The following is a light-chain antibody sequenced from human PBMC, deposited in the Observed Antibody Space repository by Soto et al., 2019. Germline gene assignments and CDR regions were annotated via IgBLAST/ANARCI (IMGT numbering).Light chain of an antibody. Sequence: DIQMTQSPSTLSASVGDRVTITCRASQSFTTWLAWYQQKPGKAPKLLIYDASSLESGVPSRFRGSGSGTEFTLTISSLQPDDFATYYCQQYNTYPTFGQGTKVDIK. V-gene: IGKV1-5*01. CDR2: DAS. CDR3: QQYNTYPT. J-gene: IGKJ1*01. CDR1: QSFTTW.